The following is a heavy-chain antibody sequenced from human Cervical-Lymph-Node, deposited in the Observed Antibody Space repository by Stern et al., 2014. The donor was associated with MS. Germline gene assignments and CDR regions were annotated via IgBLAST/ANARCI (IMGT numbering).Heavy chain of an antibody. V-gene: IGHV1-69*06. CDR3: VLPSKVTTAAFDV. Sequence: QLVESGAEVKKPGPSVNVSCKASGGTFTSFSINWVRQVPGQSIEWMGGSLPILDTTNLSPTFTGRVTITADSSTSTVYMVLNSLRSDDTAVYYCVLPSKVTTAAFDVWGRGTMVTVSS. J-gene: IGHJ3*01. CDR1: GGTFTSFS. CDR2: SLPILDTT. D-gene: IGHD4-17*01.